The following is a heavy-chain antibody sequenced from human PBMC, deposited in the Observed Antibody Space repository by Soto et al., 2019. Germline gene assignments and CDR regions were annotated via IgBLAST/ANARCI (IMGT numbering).Heavy chain of an antibody. CDR3: GRDLGHCSRGRCDFSSP. J-gene: IGHJ4*01. CDR1: GYTFSSYG. V-gene: IGHV3-33*01. D-gene: IGHD2-15*01. Sequence: PGGSLRLSCAASGYTFSSYGMHWVRQAPGKGLERVGIIWYDGSDKYYADSVKGRFAISRDNSTNTLYLQMHSLRAEATAVDYCGRDLGHCSRGRCDFSSPGGPGTLVTVSS. CDR2: IWYDGSDK.